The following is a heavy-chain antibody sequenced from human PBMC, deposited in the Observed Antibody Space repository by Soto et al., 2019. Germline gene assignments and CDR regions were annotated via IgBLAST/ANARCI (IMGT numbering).Heavy chain of an antibody. D-gene: IGHD3-22*01. CDR1: GCTFSSYG. CDR2: ISYDGSNK. J-gene: IGHJ6*02. CDR3: AKDRADDSSGYYYRYYYYGMDV. Sequence: QVQLVESGGGVVKPGRSLRLSCAASGCTFSSYGMHWVRQAPGKGLEWVAGISYDGSNKYYADSVKGRFTISRDNSKNTLYLQMNSLRAEDTAVYYCAKDRADDSSGYYYRYYYYGMDVLGQGTTVTVSS. V-gene: IGHV3-30*18.